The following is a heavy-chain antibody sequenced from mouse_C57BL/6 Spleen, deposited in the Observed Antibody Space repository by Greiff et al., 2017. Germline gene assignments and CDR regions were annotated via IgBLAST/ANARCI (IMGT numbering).Heavy chain of an antibody. CDR2: INPNNGGT. D-gene: IGHD2-3*01. CDR3: ARAPHDGYYEGAMDY. Sequence: EVQLQQSGPELVKPGASVKISCKASGYTFTDYYMNWVKQSHGKSLEWIGDINPNNGGTSYNQKFKGKATLTVDKSSSTAYMELRSLTSEDSAVYYCARAPHDGYYEGAMDYWGQGTSVTVSS. CDR1: GYTFTDYY. J-gene: IGHJ4*01. V-gene: IGHV1-26*01.